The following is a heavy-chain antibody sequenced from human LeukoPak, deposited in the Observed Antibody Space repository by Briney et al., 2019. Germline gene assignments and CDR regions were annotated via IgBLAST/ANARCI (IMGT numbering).Heavy chain of an antibody. J-gene: IGHJ6*03. V-gene: IGHV3-30*02. D-gene: IGHD2-8*02. CDR3: AKDPGASVSGFHMDV. CDR1: GFTFRNYG. Sequence: GGSLSLFCAASGFTFRNYGMRWVRQATGKGLEWVSFSWSDGNNRFYADSVKGRFTTSRDNSKNMLYLQMDALRAEDTALYYCAKDPGASVSGFHMDVWGKGTTVIVSS. CDR2: SWSDGNNR.